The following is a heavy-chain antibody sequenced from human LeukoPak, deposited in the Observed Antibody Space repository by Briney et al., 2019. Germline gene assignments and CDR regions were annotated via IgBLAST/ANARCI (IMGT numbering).Heavy chain of an antibody. V-gene: IGHV3-15*01. Sequence: PGGFLKLSCTASGFNFNHAWMTWVRQAPGKGLEWVGRIKSKNDGETTDFAAPVKGRFTISRDESKRMMFLEMQSLKTEDTAVYYCVGRPWNFDYWGQGTLVTVSS. J-gene: IGHJ4*02. CDR1: GFNFNHAW. CDR3: VGRPWNFDY. D-gene: IGHD1-1*01. CDR2: IKSKNDGETT.